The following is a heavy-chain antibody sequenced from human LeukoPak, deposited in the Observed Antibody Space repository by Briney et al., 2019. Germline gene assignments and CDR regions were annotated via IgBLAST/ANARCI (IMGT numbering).Heavy chain of an antibody. V-gene: IGHV1-46*01. CDR1: GYTFTSYY. D-gene: IGHD3-9*01. CDR3: AREDYDILTGYGAFDI. CDR2: INPSGGST. Sequence: ASVKVSCKASGYTFTSYYMHWVRQAPGQGLEWMGIINPSGGSTSYAQKFQGGVTMTRDTSTSTVYMELSSLRSEDTAVYYCAREDYDILTGYGAFDIWGQGTMVTVSS. J-gene: IGHJ3*02.